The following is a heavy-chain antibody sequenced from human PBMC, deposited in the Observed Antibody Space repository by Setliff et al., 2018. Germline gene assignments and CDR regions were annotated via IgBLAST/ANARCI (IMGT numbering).Heavy chain of an antibody. V-gene: IGHV4-59*01. Sequence: SETLSLTCTVSGGSINNYYWSWVRQPPGKGLEWPGYISYSGKTNYNPSLKSRVTMSVDTSKNQFSLKVDSVTAADTAMYYCARDGDYFGSGNRFDPWGQGTLVTVSS. CDR1: GGSINNYY. CDR2: ISYSGKT. D-gene: IGHD3-10*01. J-gene: IGHJ5*02. CDR3: ARDGDYFGSGNRFDP.